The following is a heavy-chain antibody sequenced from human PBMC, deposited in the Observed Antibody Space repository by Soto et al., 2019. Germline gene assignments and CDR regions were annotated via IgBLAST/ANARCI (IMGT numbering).Heavy chain of an antibody. J-gene: IGHJ6*02. D-gene: IGHD1-26*01. CDR2: IYYSGST. CDR3: ARHLKQVGATEFYYYGMDV. CDR1: GGSVSSGFYY. V-gene: IGHV4-61*03. Sequence: PSETLSLTCTVSGGSVSSGFYYWYWIRQPPGKGLEWIGYIYYSGSTNYNPSLKSRVTISADKSISTAYLQWSSLKASDTAMYYCARHLKQVGATEFYYYGMDVWGQGTTVTVSS.